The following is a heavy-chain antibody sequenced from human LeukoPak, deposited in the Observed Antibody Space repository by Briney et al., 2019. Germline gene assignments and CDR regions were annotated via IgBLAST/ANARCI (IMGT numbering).Heavy chain of an antibody. D-gene: IGHD6-13*01. CDR2: IYYSGST. CDR3: ARGYSSSWSNWFDP. J-gene: IGHJ5*02. Sequence: SETLPLTCTVSGGSISSSRYYWGWIRQPPGKGLEWIGSIYYSGSTYYNPSLKSRVTISVDTSKNQFSLKLSSVTAADTAVYYCARGYSSSWSNWFDPWGQGTLVTVSS. V-gene: IGHV4-39*07. CDR1: GGSISSSRYY.